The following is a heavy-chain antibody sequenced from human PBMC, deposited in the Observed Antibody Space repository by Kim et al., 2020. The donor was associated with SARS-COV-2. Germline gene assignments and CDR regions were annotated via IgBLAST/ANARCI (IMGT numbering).Heavy chain of an antibody. J-gene: IGHJ4*01. Sequence: SETLSLTCSVSSGSVETYYWSWIRQSPGKGLEWIGYIYSSGNTEYNPSFKSRVTISVDTSMKQFSLKLSSGPAADTAVYYCARGGYTASWYAGLFDYGG. CDR3: ARGGYTASWYAGLFDY. CDR2: IYSSGNT. CDR1: SGSVETYY. D-gene: IGHD6-13*01. V-gene: IGHV4-59*02.